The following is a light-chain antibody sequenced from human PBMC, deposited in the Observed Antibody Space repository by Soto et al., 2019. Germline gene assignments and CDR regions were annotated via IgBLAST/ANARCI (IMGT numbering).Light chain of an antibody. Sequence: EIVMTQSPATLSVSPGERAILSCRASQSVSSNLAWYQQKPGQAPRLLIYDASNRATGIPARFSGSGSGTDFTLTISRLEPEDFAVYYCQQRSNWPITFGQGTRLEIK. CDR2: DAS. V-gene: IGKV3-11*01. CDR3: QQRSNWPIT. CDR1: QSVSSN. J-gene: IGKJ5*01.